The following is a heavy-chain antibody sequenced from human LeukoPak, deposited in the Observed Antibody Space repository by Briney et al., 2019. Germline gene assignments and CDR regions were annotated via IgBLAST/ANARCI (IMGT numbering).Heavy chain of an antibody. CDR2: IYYTGTT. CDR1: GGSISSHY. V-gene: IGHV4-59*11. D-gene: IGHD2-21*02. CDR3: ARLLNNDNAGDPDTFDM. Sequence: PSETLSLTCTVSGGSISSHYGSWIRQSPERGLEWIGFIYYTGTTRYNPPLRGRVTMSVDSSRNHFSLKLTSMTAADTALYYCARLLNNDNAGDPDTFDMWGQGTMVTVSS. J-gene: IGHJ3*02.